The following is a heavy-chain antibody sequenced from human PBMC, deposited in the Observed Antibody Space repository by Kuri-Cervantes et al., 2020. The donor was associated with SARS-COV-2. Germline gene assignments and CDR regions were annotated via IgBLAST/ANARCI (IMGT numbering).Heavy chain of an antibody. CDR2: ISSSSSYI. Sequence: GGSLRLSCAASGFTFSSYSMNWVRQAPGKGLEWVSSISSSSSYIYYVDSVKGRFTIPRDNAKNSLYLQMNSLRAEDTAVYYCAREDSYGYGDYWGQGTLVTVSS. J-gene: IGHJ4*02. D-gene: IGHD5-18*01. V-gene: IGHV3-21*01. CDR3: AREDSYGYGDY. CDR1: GFTFSSYS.